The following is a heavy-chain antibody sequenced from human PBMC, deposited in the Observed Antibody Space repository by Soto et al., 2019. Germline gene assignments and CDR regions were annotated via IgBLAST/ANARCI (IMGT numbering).Heavy chain of an antibody. V-gene: IGHV4-59*08. CDR2: IYYSGST. Sequence: SETLSLTCTVSGGSISSYYWSWIWQPPGKGLEWIGYIYYSGSTNYNPSLKSRVTISVDTSKNQFSLKLSSVTAADTAVYYCARLGRYFDWFHYYFDYWGQGTLVTVSS. J-gene: IGHJ4*02. D-gene: IGHD3-9*01. CDR3: ARLGRYFDWFHYYFDY. CDR1: GGSISSYY.